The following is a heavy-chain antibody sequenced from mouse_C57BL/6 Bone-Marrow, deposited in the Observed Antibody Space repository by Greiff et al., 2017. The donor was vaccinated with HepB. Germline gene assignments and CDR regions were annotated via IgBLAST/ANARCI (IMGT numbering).Heavy chain of an antibody. V-gene: IGHV1-15*01. J-gene: IGHJ2*01. CDR1: GYTFTDYE. CDR3: TREITTVVLDY. D-gene: IGHD1-1*01. Sequence: VQLQQSGAELVRPGASVTLSCKASGYTFTDYEMHWVKQTPVHGLEWIGAIDPETGGTAYNQKFKGKAILTADKSSSTAYMELRSLTSEDSAVYYCTREITTVVLDYWGQGTTLTVSS. CDR2: IDPETGGT.